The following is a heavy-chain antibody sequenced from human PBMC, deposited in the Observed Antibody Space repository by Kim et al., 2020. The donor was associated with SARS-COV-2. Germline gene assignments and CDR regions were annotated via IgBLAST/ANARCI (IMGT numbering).Heavy chain of an antibody. CDR2: FDPEDGET. V-gene: IGHV1-24*01. CDR3: ATLKQLPPESRPYYYMDV. Sequence: ASVKVSCKVSGYTLTELSMHWVRQAPGKGLEWLGRFDPEDGETVYAQRFQGRVTLSEDTSTDTAYMELSSLRPEDTAVYYCATLKQLPPESRPYYYMDVW. D-gene: IGHD2-2*01. J-gene: IGHJ6*03. CDR1: GYTLTELS.